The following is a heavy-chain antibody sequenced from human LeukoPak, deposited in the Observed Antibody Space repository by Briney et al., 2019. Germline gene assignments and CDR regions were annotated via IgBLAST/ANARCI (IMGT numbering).Heavy chain of an antibody. Sequence: GGSLRLSCAASGFTFSSYGMHWVRQAPGKGLEWVAFIRYDGSNKYYADSVKGRFTISRDNSKNTLYLQMNSLRAEDTAVYYCAKDGRQMYYYGSGSYAPLWGQGTLVTVSS. CDR2: IRYDGSNK. V-gene: IGHV3-30*02. J-gene: IGHJ4*02. D-gene: IGHD3-10*01. CDR3: AKDGRQMYYYGSGSYAPL. CDR1: GFTFSSYG.